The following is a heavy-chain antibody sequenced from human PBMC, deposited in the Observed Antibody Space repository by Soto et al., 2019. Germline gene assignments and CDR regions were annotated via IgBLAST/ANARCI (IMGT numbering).Heavy chain of an antibody. D-gene: IGHD2-8*01. V-gene: IGHV4-30-2*01. J-gene: IGHJ5*02. CDR1: GGSISSGGYS. CDR2: IYHSGST. Sequence: QLQLQESGSGLVKPSQTLSLTCAVSGGSISSGGYSWSWIRQPPGKGLEWIGYIYHSGSTYYNSSLHRLVTLSVDRSKNQLFLKLVSVPAAHTAVNYSARVLTPWGQGTLATVSS. CDR3: ARVLTP.